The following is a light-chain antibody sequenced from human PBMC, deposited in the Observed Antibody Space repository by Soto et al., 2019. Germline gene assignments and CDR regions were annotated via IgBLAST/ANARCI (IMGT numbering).Light chain of an antibody. J-gene: IGKJ1*01. V-gene: IGKV1-8*01. CDR3: QQYYSYPPT. CDR1: QGISSY. Sequence: AIRMTQSPSSFSASTGDRVTITCRASQGISSYLDWYQQKPGKTPKLLIYAASTLQSGVPSRFRGSGSGTDFTLTISCLQSEDFATYYCQQYYSYPPTFGQGTKVEIK. CDR2: AAS.